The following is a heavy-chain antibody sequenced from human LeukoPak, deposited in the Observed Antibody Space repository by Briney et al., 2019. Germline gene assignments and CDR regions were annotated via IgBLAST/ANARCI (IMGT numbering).Heavy chain of an antibody. Sequence: GGSMRLSSAAAGLSFSNYAMSWVSQAPARGPEWVASIKGGSETFYADCVKGRFTLSRDDSRNTVYLQLNNLRVEDKAIYYCAKANWVSNADAVWWGQGTQVTVSS. CDR2: IKGGSET. CDR1: GLSFSNYA. D-gene: IGHD1-1*01. J-gene: IGHJ4*02. CDR3: AKANWVSNADAVW. V-gene: IGHV3-23*01.